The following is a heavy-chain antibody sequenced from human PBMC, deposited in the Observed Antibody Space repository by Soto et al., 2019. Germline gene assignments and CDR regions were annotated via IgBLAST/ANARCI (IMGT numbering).Heavy chain of an antibody. J-gene: IGHJ6*02. V-gene: IGHV4-30-4*01. CDR3: ARAKNFGDTSTNSYFFGMDV. CDR1: GGSVSSGDFY. Sequence: QVQLQESGPGLVTPSKTLSLTCAVSGGSVSSGDFYWTWLRQPPGQGLEWIGYIYYNWGTNYHPSLTSRVVIYKEYTRNSCSLRLGSVTAADTAVYFCARAKNFGDTSTNSYFFGMDVWGQGTTVTVSS. D-gene: IGHD5-12*01. CDR2: IYYNWGT.